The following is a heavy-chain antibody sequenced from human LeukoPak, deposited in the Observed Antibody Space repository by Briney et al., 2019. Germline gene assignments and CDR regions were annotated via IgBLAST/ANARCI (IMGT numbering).Heavy chain of an antibody. Sequence: SETLSLTCAVYGGSFSGYYWSWIRQPPGKGLEWIGEINHSGSTNYNPSLKSRVPISVDTSKNQFSLKLSSVTAADTAVYYCARGRCSSTSCPTGPKDPTVRRNWFDPWGRGTLVTVSS. D-gene: IGHD2-2*01. CDR3: ARGRCSSTSCPTGPKDPTVRRNWFDP. CDR2: INHSGST. J-gene: IGHJ5*02. V-gene: IGHV4-34*01. CDR1: GGSFSGYY.